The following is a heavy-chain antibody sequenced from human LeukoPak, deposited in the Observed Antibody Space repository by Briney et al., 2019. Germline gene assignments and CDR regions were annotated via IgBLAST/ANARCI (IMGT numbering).Heavy chain of an antibody. CDR3: ARDRGGSDFDY. Sequence: PWETLSLTCTVSGGSISSYYWSWIRQAPGKGLEWIGYIYYSGSTNYNAALKSRVTISVDTSKNQFSLKLSSVTAADTAVYYCARDRGGSDFDYWGQGTLVTVSS. J-gene: IGHJ4*02. V-gene: IGHV4-59*01. D-gene: IGHD2-15*01. CDR1: GGSISSYY. CDR2: IYYSGST.